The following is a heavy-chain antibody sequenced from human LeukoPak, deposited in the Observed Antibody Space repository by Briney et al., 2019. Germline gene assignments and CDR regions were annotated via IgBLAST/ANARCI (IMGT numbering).Heavy chain of an antibody. CDR3: AKGRIAARLGLIDYFDY. J-gene: IGHJ4*02. V-gene: IGHV3-23*01. CDR1: GFTFSSYW. Sequence: TGGSLRLSCAASGFTFSSYWMHWVRQAPGKGLVWVSAISGSGGSTYYADSVKGRFTISRDNSKNTLYLQMNSLRAEDTAVYYCAKGRIAARLGLIDYFDYWGQGTLVTVSS. D-gene: IGHD6-6*01. CDR2: ISGSGGST.